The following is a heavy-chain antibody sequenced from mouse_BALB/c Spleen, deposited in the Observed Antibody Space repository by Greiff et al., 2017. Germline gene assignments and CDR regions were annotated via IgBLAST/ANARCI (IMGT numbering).Heavy chain of an antibody. Sequence: LVESGPELVKPGASVKVSCKASGYAFTSYNMYWVKQSHGKSLEWIGYIDPYNGGTSYNQKFKGKATLTVDKSSSTAYMQLSSPTSEDSAVYYCAREGNYYGSGYWGQGTTLTVSS. J-gene: IGHJ2*01. V-gene: IGHV1S135*01. CDR3: AREGNYYGSGY. D-gene: IGHD1-1*01. CDR1: GYAFTSYN. CDR2: IDPYNGGT.